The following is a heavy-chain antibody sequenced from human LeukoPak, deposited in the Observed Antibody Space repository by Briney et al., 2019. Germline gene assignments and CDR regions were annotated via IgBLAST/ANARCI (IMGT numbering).Heavy chain of an antibody. CDR2: TLSDGSSK. D-gene: IGHD6-19*01. CDR3: AKPRTTAGTLDYFDY. CDR1: GFTFSNYV. V-gene: IGHV3-30*02. J-gene: IGHJ4*02. Sequence: PGGSLRLSYAAAGFTFSNYVMHWVRQAPGKGLEWVAFTLSDGSSKYYADSVKGRFTISRDNSKNTLYLQMNSLRPEDTAVYYCAKPRTTAGTLDYFDYWGQGTLVTVSS.